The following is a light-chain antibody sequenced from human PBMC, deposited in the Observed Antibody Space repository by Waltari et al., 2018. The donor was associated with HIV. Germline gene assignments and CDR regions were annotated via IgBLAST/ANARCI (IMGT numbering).Light chain of an antibody. Sequence: QSVLTQPPSASGTPGQRVTISCSGSSSNLGSNYVYWYQQLPGTAPKLLIYKNNQPPPGVPDRFSGSKSGTSASLAISGLRSEDEADYYCAAWDDSLSGPLFGGGTKLTVL. CDR1: SSNLGSNY. CDR2: KNN. V-gene: IGLV1-47*01. J-gene: IGLJ2*01. CDR3: AAWDDSLSGPL.